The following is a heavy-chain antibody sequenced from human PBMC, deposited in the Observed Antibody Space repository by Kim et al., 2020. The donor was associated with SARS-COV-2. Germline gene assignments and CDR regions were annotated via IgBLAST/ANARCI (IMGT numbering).Heavy chain of an antibody. J-gene: IGHJ4*02. V-gene: IGHV3-30-3*01. CDR1: GFTFSNYA. Sequence: GGSLRLSCAASGFTFSNYAMHWVRQAPGKGLEGVAAIVSDGRSTTYYADSVKGRFTISRDISKNTLYLQMNSLRAEDTAVYYCAREGSGAFDDWGQGTLV. CDR3: AREGSGAFDD. D-gene: IGHD2-15*01. CDR2: IVSDGRSTT.